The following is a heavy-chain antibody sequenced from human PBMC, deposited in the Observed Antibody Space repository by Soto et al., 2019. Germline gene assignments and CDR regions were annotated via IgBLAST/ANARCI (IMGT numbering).Heavy chain of an antibody. J-gene: IGHJ6*02. D-gene: IGHD6-19*01. Sequence: QVQLVESGGGVVQPGRSLRLSCAASGFTFSSYGMHWVRQAPGKGLEWVAVISYDGSNKYYADSVKGRFTISRDNSKNTLYLQMNSLRAEDTAVYYCAKDRRSGVGRAGMDVWGQGTTVTVSS. V-gene: IGHV3-30*18. CDR3: AKDRRSGVGRAGMDV. CDR1: GFTFSSYG. CDR2: ISYDGSNK.